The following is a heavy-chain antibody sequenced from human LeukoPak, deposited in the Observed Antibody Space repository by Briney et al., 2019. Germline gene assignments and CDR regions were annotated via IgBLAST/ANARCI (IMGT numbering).Heavy chain of an antibody. CDR2: IKSKTDGGTT. Sequence: PGRSLRLSCAASGFTFSSYGMHWVRQAPGQGLEWVGRIKSKTDGGTTDYAAPVKGRFTISRDDSKNTLYLQMNSLKTEDTAVYYCTTTPGEEDAFDIWGQGTMVTVSS. D-gene: IGHD3-16*01. CDR3: TTTPGEEDAFDI. CDR1: GFTFSSYG. J-gene: IGHJ3*02. V-gene: IGHV3-15*01.